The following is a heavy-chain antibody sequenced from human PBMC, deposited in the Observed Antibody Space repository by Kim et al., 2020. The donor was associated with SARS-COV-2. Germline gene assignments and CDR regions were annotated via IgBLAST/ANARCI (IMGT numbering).Heavy chain of an antibody. J-gene: IGHJ6*02. CDR3: ARTLAAPGYYYYGMDV. Sequence: GESLKISCKGSGYSFTSYWIGWVRQMPGKGLEWMGIIYPGDSDTRYSPSFQGQVTISADKSISTAYLQWSSLKASDTAMYYCARTLAAPGYYYYGMDVWGQGTTVTVSS. CDR1: GYSFTSYW. V-gene: IGHV5-51*01. D-gene: IGHD6-6*01. CDR2: IYPGDSDT.